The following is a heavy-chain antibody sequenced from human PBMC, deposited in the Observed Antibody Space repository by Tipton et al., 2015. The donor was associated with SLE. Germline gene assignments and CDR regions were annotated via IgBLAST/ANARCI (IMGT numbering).Heavy chain of an antibody. CDR2: MFSSGGT. J-gene: IGHJ6*03. CDR1: GGSINDYS. Sequence: GLVKPSETLSLTCTVSGGSINDYSWSWIRQPPGKGLEWIGYMFSSGGTNYNPSLKSRVTISVDTSKNQFSLKLSSVTAADTAVYYCARDMDGYMDVWGKGTTVTVSS. CDR3: ARDMDGYMDV. V-gene: IGHV4-59*13. D-gene: IGHD3/OR15-3a*01.